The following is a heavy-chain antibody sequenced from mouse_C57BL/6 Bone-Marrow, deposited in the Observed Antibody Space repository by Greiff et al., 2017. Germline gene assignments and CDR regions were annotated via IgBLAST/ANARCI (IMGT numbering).Heavy chain of an antibody. D-gene: IGHD2-3*01. CDR2: ISNGGGST. J-gene: IGHJ4*01. CDR1: GFTFSDYY. Sequence: EVQVVESGGGLVQPGGSLKLSCAASGFTFSDYYMYWVRQTPEKRLEWVAYISNGGGSTYYPDTVKGRFTISRDNAKNTLYLQMSRLKSEDTAMYYCAGRWLLDAMDYWGQGTSVTVSS. V-gene: IGHV5-12*01. CDR3: AGRWLLDAMDY.